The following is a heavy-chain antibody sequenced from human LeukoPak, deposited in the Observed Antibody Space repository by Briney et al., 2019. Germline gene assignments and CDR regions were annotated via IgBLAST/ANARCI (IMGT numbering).Heavy chain of an antibody. CDR3: ASLSITMVRGVIDY. CDR2: IYYSVST. J-gene: IGHJ4*02. CDR1: GGSISSGDYY. V-gene: IGHV4-30-4*01. Sequence: SETLSLTCTVSGGSISSGDYYWSWHRQPPGKGLEWIGNIYYSVSTYYNPSLKSRVTISVDTSKNQFSLKLSSVTAADTAVYYCASLSITMVRGVIDYWGQGTLVTVSS. D-gene: IGHD3-10*01.